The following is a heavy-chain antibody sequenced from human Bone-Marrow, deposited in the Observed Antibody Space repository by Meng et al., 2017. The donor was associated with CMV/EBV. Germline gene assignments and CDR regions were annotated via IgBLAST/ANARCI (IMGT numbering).Heavy chain of an antibody. J-gene: IGHJ6*02. V-gene: IGHV1-69*04. CDR2: IIPILGIA. CDR3: ARDGSGDFWSGYYIGRASYYYYGMDV. D-gene: IGHD3-3*01. Sequence: SVKVSCKASGGTFSSYTISWVRQAPGQGLEWMGRIIPILGIANYAQKFQGRVTITADKSTSTAYMELSSLRSEDTAVYYCARDGSGDFWSGYYIGRASYYYYGMDVWGQGTTVTVSS. CDR1: GGTFSSYT.